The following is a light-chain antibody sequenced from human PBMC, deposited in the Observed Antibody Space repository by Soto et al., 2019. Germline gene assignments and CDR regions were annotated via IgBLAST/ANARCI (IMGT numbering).Light chain of an antibody. CDR1: QSVHNNH. V-gene: IGKV3-20*01. J-gene: IGKJ1*01. Sequence: EIVLAQSPGTLSLSPGERATLSFRASQSVHNNHLAWYQQKPGQAPSLLIYGASSRATGIPDRFSGSGSGTEFTLTISSLQSEDFGVYYCQQYNSWPQTFGQGTKVDI. CDR2: GAS. CDR3: QQYNSWPQT.